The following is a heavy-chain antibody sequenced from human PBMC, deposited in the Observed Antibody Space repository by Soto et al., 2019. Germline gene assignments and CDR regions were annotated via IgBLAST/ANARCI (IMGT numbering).Heavy chain of an antibody. V-gene: IGHV3-23*01. D-gene: IGHD2-21*02. J-gene: IGHJ4*02. CDR1: GFTFSSYS. CDR2: ISGSGGST. Sequence: GGSLILSCAASGFTFSSYSMSWVRQAPGKGLEWVSAISGSGGSTYYADSVKGRFTISRDNSKNTLYLQMNSLRAEDTAVYYCAKDRRTYCGGDCYSVPDYWAREPWSPSPQ. CDR3: AKDRRTYCGGDCYSVPDY.